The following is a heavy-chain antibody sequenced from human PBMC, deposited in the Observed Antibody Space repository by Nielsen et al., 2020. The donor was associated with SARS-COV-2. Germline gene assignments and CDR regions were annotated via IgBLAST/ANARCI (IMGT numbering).Heavy chain of an antibody. V-gene: IGHV3-33*06. CDR1: GFTFSSYG. J-gene: IGHJ6*03. CDR3: AKDGIVGATLYYYMDV. CDR2: IWYDGSNK. D-gene: IGHD1-26*01. Sequence: LSLTCAASGFTFSSYGMHWVRQAPGKGLEWVAVIWYDGSNKYYADSVKGRFTISRDNSKNTLYLQMNSLRAEDTAVYYCAKDGIVGATLYYYMDVWGKGTTVTVSS.